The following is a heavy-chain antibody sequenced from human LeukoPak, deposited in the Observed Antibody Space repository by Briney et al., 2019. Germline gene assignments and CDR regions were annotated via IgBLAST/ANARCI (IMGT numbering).Heavy chain of an antibody. V-gene: IGHV5-51*01. CDR1: GYSFTSYW. D-gene: IGHD1-26*01. CDR2: IYPGDSDT. CDR3: ARIKGATYHSLYFDY. J-gene: IGHJ4*02. Sequence: GESLKISCKGSGYSFTSYWIGWVRQMPGKGLEWMGIIYPGDSDTRYSPSFQGQVTISAVKSISTAYLQWSSLKASDTAMYYCARIKGATYHSLYFDYWGQGTLVTVSS.